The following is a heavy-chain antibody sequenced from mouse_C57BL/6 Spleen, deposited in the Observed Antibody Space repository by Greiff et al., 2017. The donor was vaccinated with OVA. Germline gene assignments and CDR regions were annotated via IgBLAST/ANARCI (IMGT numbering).Heavy chain of an antibody. Sequence: QVQLKQPGAELVMPGASVKLSCKASGYTFTSYWMHWVKQRPGQGLEWIGEIDPSDSYTNYNQKFKGKSTLTVDKSSSTAYMQLSSLTSEDSAVYYCARSGTYYSNPYYFDYWGQGTTLTVSS. CDR3: ARSGTYYSNPYYFDY. J-gene: IGHJ2*01. CDR1: GYTFTSYW. V-gene: IGHV1-69*01. CDR2: IDPSDSYT. D-gene: IGHD2-5*01.